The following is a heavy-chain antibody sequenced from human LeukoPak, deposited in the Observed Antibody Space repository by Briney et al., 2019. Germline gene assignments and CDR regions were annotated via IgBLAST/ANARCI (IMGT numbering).Heavy chain of an antibody. J-gene: IGHJ6*02. CDR3: ATLAL. D-gene: IGHD3-16*01. CDR2: IYSGGST. Sequence: GFTVXXNYMXWVRQAPGKGLEWVSVIYSGGSTYYADSVKGRFTISRHNSKNTLYLQMNSLRAEDTAVYYCATLALWGQGTTVTVSS. CDR1: GFTVXXNY. V-gene: IGHV3-53*04.